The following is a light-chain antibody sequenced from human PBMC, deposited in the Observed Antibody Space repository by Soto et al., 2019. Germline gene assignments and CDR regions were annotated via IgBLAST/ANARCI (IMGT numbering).Light chain of an antibody. J-gene: IGLJ1*01. CDR1: SSDVGGYNY. Sequence: LTQPASVSGSPGQSITISCTGTSSDVGGYNYVSWYQQLPGKAPKLMIYEVSNRPSGVSIRFSGSKSGNTASLTISGLRAEDEADYYCNSYTTTSTPYVFGTGTKVTVL. CDR2: EVS. CDR3: NSYTTTSTPYV. V-gene: IGLV2-14*01.